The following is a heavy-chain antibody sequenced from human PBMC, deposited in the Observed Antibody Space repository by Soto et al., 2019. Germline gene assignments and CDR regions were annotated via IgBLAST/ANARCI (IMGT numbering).Heavy chain of an antibody. Sequence: PSETLSLTCTVSGGSISSYYWSWIRQPPGKGLEWIGYIYYSGSTNYNPSLKSRVIISVDTSKNQFSLKLSSVTAADTAVYYCARRYGYSFDYWGQGTLVTVSS. CDR2: IYYSGST. CDR1: GGSISSYY. V-gene: IGHV4-59*08. J-gene: IGHJ4*02. CDR3: ARRYGYSFDY. D-gene: IGHD1-1*01.